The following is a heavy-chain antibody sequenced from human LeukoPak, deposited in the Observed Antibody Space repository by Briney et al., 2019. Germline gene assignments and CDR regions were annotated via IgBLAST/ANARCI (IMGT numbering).Heavy chain of an antibody. CDR1: GFTFSSYA. J-gene: IGHJ4*02. D-gene: IGHD4-17*01. Sequence: GGSLRLSCAASGFTFSSYAMSWVRQAPGKGLEWVSAISGSGGSTYYADSVKGRFTISRDNSKNTLYLQMNSLRAEDTAVYYCAKVEGDYGDYKGLDYWGQGTLVTVSS. CDR2: ISGSGGST. V-gene: IGHV3-23*01. CDR3: AKVEGDYGDYKGLDY.